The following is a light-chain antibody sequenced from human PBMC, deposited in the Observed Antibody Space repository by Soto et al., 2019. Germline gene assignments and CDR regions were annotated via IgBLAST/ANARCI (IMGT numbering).Light chain of an antibody. CDR3: QQYNNWPWT. V-gene: IGKV3-15*01. J-gene: IGKJ3*01. CDR1: QSVSSN. Sequence: EIVMTQSPATLSVSPGERATLSCRASQSVSSNLAWYQQKPGQAPRLLIYGASTRATGIPARFSGSGSGTEFTLTISSVQSEDFAVYYCQQYNNWPWTFGPGTKVDIK. CDR2: GAS.